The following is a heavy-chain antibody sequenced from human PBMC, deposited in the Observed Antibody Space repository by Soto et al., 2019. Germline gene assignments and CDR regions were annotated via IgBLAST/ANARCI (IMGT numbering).Heavy chain of an antibody. J-gene: IGHJ3*02. D-gene: IGHD3-10*01. Sequence: EVQLLESGGGLVQPGGSLRLSCAASGFTFSSYAMSWVRQAPGKGLEWVSAISGSGGSTYYADSVKGRFTISRDNSKNTLYLQMNSLRAENRAVYYCAGENGSGSYSGSAFDIWGQGTMVTVSS. CDR3: AGENGSGSYSGSAFDI. CDR2: ISGSGGST. V-gene: IGHV3-23*01. CDR1: GFTFSSYA.